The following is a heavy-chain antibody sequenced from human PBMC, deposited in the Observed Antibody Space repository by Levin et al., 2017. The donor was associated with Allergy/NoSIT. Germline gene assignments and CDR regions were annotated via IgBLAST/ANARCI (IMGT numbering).Heavy chain of an antibody. V-gene: IGHV3-23*01. CDR3: AKGLWFGESYPRDY. CDR2: ISGSGGST. Sequence: PGGSLRLSCAASGFTFSSYAMSWVRQAPGKGLEWVSAISGSGGSTYYADSVKGRFTISRDNSKNTLYLQMNSLRAEDTAVYYGAKGLWFGESYPRDYWGQGTLVTVSS. J-gene: IGHJ4*02. D-gene: IGHD3-10*01. CDR1: GFTFSSYA.